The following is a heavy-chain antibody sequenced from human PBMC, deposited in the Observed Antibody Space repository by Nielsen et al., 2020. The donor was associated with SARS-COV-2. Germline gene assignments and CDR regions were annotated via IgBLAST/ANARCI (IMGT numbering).Heavy chain of an antibody. D-gene: IGHD3-22*01. V-gene: IGHV4-39*01. CDR2: IYYSGST. J-gene: IGHJ4*02. CDR3: ASLGVWYDSSGPRDY. Sequence: SETLSLTCTVSGGSISSSSYYWGWIRQPPGKGLEWIGSIYYSGSTYYNPSLKSRVTISVDTSKNQFPLKLSSVTAADTAVYYCASLGVWYDSSGPRDYWGQGTLVTVSS. CDR1: GGSISSSSYY.